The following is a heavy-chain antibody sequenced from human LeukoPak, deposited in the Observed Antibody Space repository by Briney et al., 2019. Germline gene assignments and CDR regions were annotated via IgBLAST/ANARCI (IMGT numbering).Heavy chain of an antibody. CDR3: ARRSSGTFFFDY. J-gene: IGHJ4*02. D-gene: IGHD6-19*01. Sequence: GASLQISCKASGYSFTSYWIDWVRQMPGKGLEWMGIIYPGDSDTRYSPSFQGHVTISADKSISTAYLQWSSLKASDTAMYYCARRSSGTFFFDYWGQGTLVTVSS. V-gene: IGHV5-51*01. CDR1: GYSFTSYW. CDR2: IYPGDSDT.